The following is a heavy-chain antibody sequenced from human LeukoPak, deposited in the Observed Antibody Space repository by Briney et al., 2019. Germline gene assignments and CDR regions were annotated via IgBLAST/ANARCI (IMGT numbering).Heavy chain of an antibody. J-gene: IGHJ3*02. CDR2: IYYSGST. V-gene: IGHV4-59*01. Sequence: ETLSLTCTVSGGSISSYYWSWIRQPPGKGLEWIGYIYYSGSTNYNPSLKSRVAISVDTSKNQFSLKLSSVTAADTAVYYCARAAVAYDAFDIWGQGTMVTVSS. CDR3: ARAAVAYDAFDI. CDR1: GGSISSYY. D-gene: IGHD6-19*01.